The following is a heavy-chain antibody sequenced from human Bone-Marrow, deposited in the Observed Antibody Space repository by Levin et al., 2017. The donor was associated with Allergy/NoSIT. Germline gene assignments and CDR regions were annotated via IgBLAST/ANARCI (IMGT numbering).Heavy chain of an antibody. CDR3: AAPKEKRYFDWLAPFDY. Sequence: GESLKISCAASGLTFNSYAMSWVRQAPGKGLEWVSAISGGGASTYYADSVKGRFTISRDNSRDTLYLQMNSLRAEDTAVYYCAAPKEKRYFDWLAPFDYWGQGTLVTV. J-gene: IGHJ4*02. CDR1: GLTFNSYA. V-gene: IGHV3-23*01. CDR2: ISGGGAST. D-gene: IGHD3-9*01.